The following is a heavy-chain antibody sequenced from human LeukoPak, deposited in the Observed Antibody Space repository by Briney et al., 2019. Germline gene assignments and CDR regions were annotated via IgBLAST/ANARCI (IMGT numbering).Heavy chain of an antibody. D-gene: IGHD2-15*01. J-gene: IGHJ6*03. CDR2: INPTGGST. Sequence: GASVKVSCKASGYTFTSYYMHWVRQAPGQGLERMGIINPTGGSTSYAQKFQGRVTMTKDVSTSTVYMELSSLRSEDTAVYYCARAYCGGGSCYSERNYYYYMDVWGKGTTVTVSS. CDR1: GYTFTSYY. CDR3: ARAYCGGGSCYSERNYYYYMDV. V-gene: IGHV1-46*01.